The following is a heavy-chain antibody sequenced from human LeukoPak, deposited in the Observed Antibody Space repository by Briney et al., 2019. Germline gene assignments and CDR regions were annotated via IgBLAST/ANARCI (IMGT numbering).Heavy chain of an antibody. J-gene: IGHJ4*02. V-gene: IGHV3-30-3*01. CDR3: AKGPGYCSSTSCYAPYY. Sequence: GSLRLSCAASGFTFSSYAMHWVRQAPGKGLEWVAVISYDGSNKYYADSVKGRFTISRDNSKNTLYLQMNSLRAEDTAVYYCAKGPGYCSSTSCYAPYYWGQGTLVTVSS. CDR1: GFTFSSYA. D-gene: IGHD2-2*01. CDR2: ISYDGSNK.